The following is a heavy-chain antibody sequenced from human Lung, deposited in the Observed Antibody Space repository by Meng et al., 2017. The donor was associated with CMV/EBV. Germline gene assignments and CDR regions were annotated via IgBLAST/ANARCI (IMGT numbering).Heavy chain of an antibody. CDR1: RDTFSSYD. CDR3: ARARIAALLAFDH. D-gene: IGHD6-13*01. CDR2: MDPNSGNT. V-gene: IGHV1-8*03. Sequence: KAARDTFSSYDINWVRQATGLGLEWMGWMDPNSGNTGYAQKFKGRVTFTRNTSISTAYMELSSLRSEDTAVYYCARARIAALLAFDHWGQGTLVTVSS. J-gene: IGHJ4*02.